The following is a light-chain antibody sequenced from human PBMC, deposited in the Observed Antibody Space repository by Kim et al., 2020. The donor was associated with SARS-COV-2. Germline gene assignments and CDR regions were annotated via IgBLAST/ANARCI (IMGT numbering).Light chain of an antibody. J-gene: IGKJ1*01. CDR2: GAS. CDR1: QGVSSN. Sequence: SVSPGERAPLSCRASQGVSSNLAWYQQKPGQAPRLLIYGASTRATGIPARFSGSGSGTEFTLTISSLQSEDFAVYYCQQYNNWWTFGQGTKVDIK. V-gene: IGKV3-15*01. CDR3: QQYNNWWT.